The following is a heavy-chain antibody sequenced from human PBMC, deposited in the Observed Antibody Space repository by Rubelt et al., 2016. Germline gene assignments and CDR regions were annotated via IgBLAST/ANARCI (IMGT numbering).Heavy chain of an antibody. D-gene: IGHD6-19*01. J-gene: IGHJ5*02. CDR1: GYTLTELS. V-gene: IGHV1-24*01. Sequence: QVQLVQSGAEVKKPGASVKVSCKVSGYTLTELSMHWVRQAPGKGLEWMGGFDPEDGENIYAQKFQGRLTMTEYTHTDTAYMELSSLRSEDTAVYYCARVIWGSGWSNNWFDPWGQGTLVTVSS. CDR3: ARVIWGSGWSNNWFDP. CDR2: FDPEDGEN.